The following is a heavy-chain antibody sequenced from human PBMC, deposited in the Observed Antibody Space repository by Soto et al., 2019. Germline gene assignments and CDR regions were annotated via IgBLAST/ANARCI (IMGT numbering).Heavy chain of an antibody. CDR1: GFTFSTYW. V-gene: IGHV3-7*03. D-gene: IGHD3-3*01. CDR2: IKQDGSEK. J-gene: IGHJ5*02. Sequence: GGSLRLSCAMSGFTFSTYWMSWVRQAPGKGLELVANIKQDGSEKYYVDSVKGRFTISRDNAKNSLYLQMNSLRAEDTAVYYCAKDPMYDFWSDWFDPWGQGTLVTVSS. CDR3: AKDPMYDFWSDWFDP.